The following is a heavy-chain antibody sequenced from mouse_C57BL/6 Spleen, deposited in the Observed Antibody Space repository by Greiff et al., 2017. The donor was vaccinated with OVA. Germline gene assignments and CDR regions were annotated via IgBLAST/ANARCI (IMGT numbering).Heavy chain of an antibody. V-gene: IGHV1-20*01. J-gene: IGHJ4*01. CDR1: GYSFTGYF. CDR2: INPYNGDT. CDR3: AVSNLYYYAMDY. D-gene: IGHD2-5*01. Sequence: VQLQQSGPELVKPGDSVKISCKASGYSFTGYFMNWVMQSHGKSLEWIGRINPYNGDTFYNQKFKGKATLTVDKSSSTAHMELRSLTSEDSAVYYCAVSNLYYYAMDYWGQGTSVTVSS.